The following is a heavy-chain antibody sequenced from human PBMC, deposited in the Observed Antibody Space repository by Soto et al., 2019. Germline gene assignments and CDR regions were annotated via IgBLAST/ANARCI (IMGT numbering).Heavy chain of an antibody. CDR2: IYYSGST. J-gene: IGHJ4*02. Sequence: QVQLQESGPGLVKPSQTLSLTCTVSGGSISSGGYYWSWIRQHPGKGLEWIGYIYYSGSTYYNPSLKSRVTISVDTSKNQFSLKLSSVTAADTAVYYCARATTSSSWYYFDYWGQGSLVTVSS. D-gene: IGHD6-13*01. CDR3: ARATTSSSWYYFDY. V-gene: IGHV4-31*03. CDR1: GGSISSGGYY.